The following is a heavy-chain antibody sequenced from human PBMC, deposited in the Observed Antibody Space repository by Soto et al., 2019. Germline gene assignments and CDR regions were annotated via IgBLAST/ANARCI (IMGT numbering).Heavy chain of an antibody. D-gene: IGHD6-19*01. V-gene: IGHV1-69*06. CDR1: GGTFSSYA. J-gene: IGHJ5*02. Sequence: ASVKVSCKASGGTFSSYAISWVRQAPGQGLEWMGGIIPIFGTANYAQKFQGRVTITADKSTSTAYMELSSLRSEDTAVYYCARAAVAARRYNWFDPWGQGTLVTVSS. CDR3: ARAAVAARRYNWFDP. CDR2: IIPIFGTA.